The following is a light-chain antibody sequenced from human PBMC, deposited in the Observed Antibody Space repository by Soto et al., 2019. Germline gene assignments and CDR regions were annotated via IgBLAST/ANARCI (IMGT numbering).Light chain of an antibody. CDR1: QSVSSY. CDR3: QQRSNWPLLT. J-gene: IGKJ4*01. V-gene: IGKV3-11*01. CDR2: DAS. Sequence: EIVLTQSPATLSLSPGERATLSCRASQSVSSYLAWYQQKPGQAPRLLIYDASNRATVIPARFSGSGSGTDFTLTISSLEPEDVAVYYCQQRSNWPLLTFGGGTKVEIK.